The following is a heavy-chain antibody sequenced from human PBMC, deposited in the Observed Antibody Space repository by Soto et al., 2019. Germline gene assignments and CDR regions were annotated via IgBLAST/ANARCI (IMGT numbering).Heavy chain of an antibody. Sequence: QVQLVESGGGVVQPGRSLRLSCAASGFTFSSYAMHWVRQAPGKGLEWVAVISYDGSNKYYADSVKGRFTISRHNSKNVXXVQMNSLRADDADVYYCARDSGSRPFYFYFCGMVVWGQGTTVTVSS. CDR3: ARDSGSRPFYFYFCGMVV. D-gene: IGHD6-13*01. CDR2: ISYDGSNK. J-gene: IGHJ6*02. V-gene: IGHV3-30-3*01. CDR1: GFTFSSYA.